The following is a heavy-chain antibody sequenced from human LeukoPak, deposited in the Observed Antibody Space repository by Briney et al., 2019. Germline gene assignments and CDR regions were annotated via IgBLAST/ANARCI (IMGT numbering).Heavy chain of an antibody. J-gene: IGHJ6*02. CDR2: ISPHNFYT. V-gene: IGHV1-18*01. Sequence: ASVKVSCKASGYTFTSYGISWVRQAPGQGLEWMGWISPHNFYTNYAQKLQGRVIMSTDTSSSTVNMELRSLRSDDTAVYYCARDKDYSGSGSLYHGMDVWGQGTTVTVSS. CDR3: ARDKDYSGSGSLYHGMDV. CDR1: GYTFTSYG. D-gene: IGHD3-10*01.